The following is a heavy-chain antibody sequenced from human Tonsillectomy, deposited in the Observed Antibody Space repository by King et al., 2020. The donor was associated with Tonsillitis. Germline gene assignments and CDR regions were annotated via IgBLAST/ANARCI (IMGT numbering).Heavy chain of an antibody. CDR1: GGSVSSGSYY. J-gene: IGHJ4*02. V-gene: IGHV4-61*01. D-gene: IGHD3-9*01. Sequence: QLQESGPGLVKPSETLSLTCTVSGGSVSSGSYYWSWIRQPPGKGLEWIGYIYYSGSTNYNPSLKSRVTISVDTSKNQFSLKLSSVTAADTAVYYCARVDILTGYYRDYYFDYWGQGTLVTVSS. CDR3: ARVDILTGYYRDYYFDY. CDR2: IYYSGST.